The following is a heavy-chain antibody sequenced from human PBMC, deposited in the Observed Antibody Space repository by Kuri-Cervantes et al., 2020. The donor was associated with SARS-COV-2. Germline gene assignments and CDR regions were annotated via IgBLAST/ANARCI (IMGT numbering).Heavy chain of an antibody. Sequence: GESLKISCAASGFTFSSYSMNWVRQAPGKGLEWVSSISSTSSYIYYADSVKGRFTISRDNAKNSLYLQMNSLRAEDTAVYYCARDPYVGSGYYLLDFWGQGTLVTVSS. CDR2: ISSTSSYI. CDR3: ARDPYVGSGYYLLDF. CDR1: GFTFSSYS. J-gene: IGHJ4*02. D-gene: IGHD3-22*01. V-gene: IGHV3-21*01.